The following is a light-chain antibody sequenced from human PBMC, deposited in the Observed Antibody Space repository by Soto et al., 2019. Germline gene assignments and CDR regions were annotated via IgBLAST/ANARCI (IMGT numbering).Light chain of an antibody. V-gene: IGKV3-15*01. Sequence: EIVMTQSPATLSVSPGERAALSCRASQSVSSNFAWYQQKPGQAPRLLIYGTSTRATGIPAGFSGSGSGTEFSLTISSLQSEDFAVYYCQQYNKWPYTFGQGTKLEIK. CDR1: QSVSSN. CDR2: GTS. CDR3: QQYNKWPYT. J-gene: IGKJ2*01.